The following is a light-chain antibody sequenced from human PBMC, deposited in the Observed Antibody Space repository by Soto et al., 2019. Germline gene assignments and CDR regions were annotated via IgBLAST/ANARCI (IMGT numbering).Light chain of an antibody. J-gene: IGKJ4*01. CDR3: QQYNSMLS. Sequence: DIQMTQSPSSLSASVGDRVTIACQSSHDVSRNLNWFQQKPGEAPKLLIYDDSNLERGVPSRFSASGSGTDFTFTISSLQPEDVATYYCQQYNSMLSVGGGTEIELK. CDR1: HDVSRN. CDR2: DDS. V-gene: IGKV1-33*01.